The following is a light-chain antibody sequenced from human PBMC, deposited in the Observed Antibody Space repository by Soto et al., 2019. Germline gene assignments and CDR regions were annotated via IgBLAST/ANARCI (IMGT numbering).Light chain of an antibody. CDR3: QQYDSSPRT. Sequence: EIVLTQSPGTLSLSPGERATLSCRASQTVRNTYLAWYQQRPGQAPRLLISGASTRATGIPDRFSGGASGTDFTLTISRLEPEDFAVYYCQQYDSSPRTFGQGTKVDIK. CDR2: GAS. V-gene: IGKV3-20*01. J-gene: IGKJ1*01. CDR1: QTVRNTY.